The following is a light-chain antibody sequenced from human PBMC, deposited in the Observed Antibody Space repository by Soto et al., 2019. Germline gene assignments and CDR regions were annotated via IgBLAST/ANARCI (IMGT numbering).Light chain of an antibody. CDR1: QSVNNH. V-gene: IGKV3-11*01. CDR2: DSS. J-gene: IGKJ4*01. Sequence: EYVLTQSPAILSLSPGERATLSCRASQSVNNHLAWYQQRPGQAPRLLIYDSSNRATGIPARFSASGSGTDFTLTISSLEPEDFAVYYCQQRRVWPLTFGGGTKVEIK. CDR3: QQRRVWPLT.